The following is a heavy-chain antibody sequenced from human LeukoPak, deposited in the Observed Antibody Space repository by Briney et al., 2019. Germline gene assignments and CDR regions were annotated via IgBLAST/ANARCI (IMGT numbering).Heavy chain of an antibody. J-gene: IGHJ5*02. V-gene: IGHV4-4*09. D-gene: IGHD3-10*01. CDR1: GDSISSYY. CDR2: IYTSGST. Sequence: PSETLSLTCTVSGDSISSYYWSWIRQPPGKGLEWIGYIYTSGSTNYNPSLKSRVTISVDTSKNQFSLKLSSVIAADTAVYYCARHVYGSGSQKMVGFDPWGQGTLVTVSS. CDR3: ARHVYGSGSQKMVGFDP.